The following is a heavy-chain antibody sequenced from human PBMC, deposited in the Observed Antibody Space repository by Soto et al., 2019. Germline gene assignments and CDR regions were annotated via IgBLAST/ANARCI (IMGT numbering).Heavy chain of an antibody. CDR2: IYYSGTT. CDR1: GGSISSGGYY. D-gene: IGHD2-2*01. CDR3: ARCSLVVVPAPGFDP. Sequence: SETLSLTCTVSGGSISSGGYYWSWIRQHPGKGLEWIGYIYYSGTTYYNPSLKSRVTISVDTSKNQFSLKLSSVSAADTALYYCARCSLVVVPAPGFDPWGRGTLVTVPQ. J-gene: IGHJ5*02. V-gene: IGHV4-31*03.